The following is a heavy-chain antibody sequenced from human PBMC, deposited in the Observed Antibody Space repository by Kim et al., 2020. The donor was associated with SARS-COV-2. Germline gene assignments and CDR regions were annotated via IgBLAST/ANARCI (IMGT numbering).Heavy chain of an antibody. Sequence: ASVKVSCKASGYTFTNYAMNWVRQAPGQGLEWMGWINTNTGNPTYAQGFTGRFVFSLDTSVSTAFLQISSLKAEDTVVYYCAREHSNSWVPLDYWGQGTLVTVSS. CDR1: GYTFTNYA. V-gene: IGHV7-4-1*02. CDR2: INTNTGNP. J-gene: IGHJ4*02. CDR3: AREHSNSWVPLDY. D-gene: IGHD6-13*01.